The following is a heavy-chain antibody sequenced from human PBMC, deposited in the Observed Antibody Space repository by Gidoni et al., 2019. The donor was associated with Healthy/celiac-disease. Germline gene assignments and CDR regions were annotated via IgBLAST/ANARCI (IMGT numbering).Heavy chain of an antibody. J-gene: IGHJ4*02. D-gene: IGHD1-1*01. CDR1: GFPFSSYW. V-gene: IGHV3-7*03. Sequence: EVQLVESGGGLVQPGGSLRLSCAASGFPFSSYWMSWVRQAPGKGLEWVANIKQDGSEKYYVDSVKGRFTISRDNAKNSLYLQMNSLRAEDTAVYYCARVGDLDGRLYYFDYWGQGTLVTVSS. CDR3: ARVGDLDGRLYYFDY. CDR2: IKQDGSEK.